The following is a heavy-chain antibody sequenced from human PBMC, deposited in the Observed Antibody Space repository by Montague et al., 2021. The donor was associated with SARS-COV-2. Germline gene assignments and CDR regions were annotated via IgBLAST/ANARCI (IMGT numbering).Heavy chain of an antibody. J-gene: IGHJ5*02. CDR1: GYRFSSCG. D-gene: IGHD3-3*01. V-gene: IGHV1-18*01. Sequence: SVKVSCKASGYRFSSCGMSWLRQAPGQGLEWMGWISTYNGNTIYXPKFQGRLTLTTETSTSTAYMELRRLLFDDTAVYFCARVAGYDFWSDYYLNWFDPWGQGTLVTVSS. CDR2: ISTYNGNT. CDR3: ARVAGYDFWSDYYLNWFDP.